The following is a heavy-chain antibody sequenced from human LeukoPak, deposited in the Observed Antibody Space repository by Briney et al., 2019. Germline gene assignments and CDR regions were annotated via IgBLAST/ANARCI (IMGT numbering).Heavy chain of an antibody. D-gene: IGHD4-17*01. CDR3: ARYRSVTTGKRFFDY. J-gene: IGHJ4*02. CDR2: ISGGGGSI. Sequence: GGSLRLSCAASGFTFTSYIMNWVRQAPGKGLEWVSGISGGGGSIHYADSVKGRFTISRDNSMNTLYLQMNSLRAEDTAVYYCARYRSVTTGKRFFDYWGQGTLVTVSS. CDR1: GFTFTSYI. V-gene: IGHV3-23*01.